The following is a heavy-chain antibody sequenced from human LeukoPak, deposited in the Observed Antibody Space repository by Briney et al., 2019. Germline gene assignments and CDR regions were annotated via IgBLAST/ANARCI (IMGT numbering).Heavy chain of an antibody. CDR3: AREGDYNWFDP. J-gene: IGHJ5*02. CDR1: GYSVTSGSY. Sequence: SETLSLTCTVSGYSVTSGSYWGWICRPPGKGLEWIGNIFHSGNTYYNPSLQSRVTISVDTSKNQFSLKLSSVTAADTAVYYCAREGDYNWFDPWGQGTLVTVSS. V-gene: IGHV4-38-2*02. D-gene: IGHD1-26*01. CDR2: IFHSGNT.